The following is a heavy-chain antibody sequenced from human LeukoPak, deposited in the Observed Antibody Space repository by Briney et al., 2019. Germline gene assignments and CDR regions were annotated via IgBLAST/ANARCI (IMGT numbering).Heavy chain of an antibody. D-gene: IGHD3-22*01. Sequence: GASVKVSCKASGYTFTSYGISWVRQAPGQGLEWMGWISAYNGNTNYAQKLQGRVTMTTDTSTSTAYMELRSLRSDDTAVYYCARGQGTYYYDTGAFDIWGQGTMVTVSS. V-gene: IGHV1-18*01. J-gene: IGHJ3*02. CDR2: ISAYNGNT. CDR1: GYTFTSYG. CDR3: ARGQGTYYYDTGAFDI.